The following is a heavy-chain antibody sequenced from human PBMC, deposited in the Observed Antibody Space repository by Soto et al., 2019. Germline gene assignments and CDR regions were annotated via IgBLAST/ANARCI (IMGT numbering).Heavy chain of an antibody. CDR2: ISSSGSSI. J-gene: IGHJ1*01. D-gene: IGHD3-22*01. Sequence: EVKLVESGGGLVQPGGSLRLSCAASGFTFSTYEMNWVRQAPGKGREWISYISSSGSSIYYADSVKGRFTISRDNAWNSLHLQMTSLRVEDTAVYYCARDGYDSSGDSEYFQYWGQGTLVTVSS. CDR3: ARDGYDSSGDSEYFQY. CDR1: GFTFSTYE. V-gene: IGHV3-48*03.